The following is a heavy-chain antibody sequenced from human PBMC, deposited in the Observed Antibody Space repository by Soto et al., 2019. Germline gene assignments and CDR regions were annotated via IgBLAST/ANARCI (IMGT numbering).Heavy chain of an antibody. CDR1: GGSITSYN. Sequence: SETLSLTCTVSGGSITSYNWSWLRQPPGKGLEWIGYVYNSGSTNYNPSLKSRVTMSVDTSKNQFSLKLSSVTAADTAVYYCARHHDSWGQGTLVTVSS. J-gene: IGHJ4*02. CDR3: ARHHDS. CDR2: VYNSGST. V-gene: IGHV4-59*08.